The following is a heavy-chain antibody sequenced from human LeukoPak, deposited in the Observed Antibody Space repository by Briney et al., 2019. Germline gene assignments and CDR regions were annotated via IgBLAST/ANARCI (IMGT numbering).Heavy chain of an antibody. Sequence: SETLSLTCTVSAASISSSSHHWGWLRQSPGKGLEWIGSVHYGRTTYYSPSLDSRVTISLDTSANQFSLQLNSVTAADTAVYYCVRHDGRGGATMGAFDSWGQGSLVTVSS. J-gene: IGHJ5*01. CDR1: AASISSSSHH. CDR2: VHYGRTT. CDR3: VRHDGRGGATMGAFDS. V-gene: IGHV4-39*01. D-gene: IGHD4/OR15-4a*01.